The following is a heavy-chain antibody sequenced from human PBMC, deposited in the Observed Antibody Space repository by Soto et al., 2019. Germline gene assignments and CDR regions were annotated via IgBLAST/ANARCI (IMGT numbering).Heavy chain of an antibody. V-gene: IGHV3-23*01. CDR3: AFSSGYFDAFDV. J-gene: IGHJ3*01. CDR1: GFTFSNSD. Sequence: EVQLLESGGGLVQPGGSLRLSCAASGFTFSNSDMSWVRQAPGKGLEWVSYISRSADSTYYADSVKGRFTISRDNSKNTLCLQVTRLRNEDTAIYYCAFSSGYFDAFDVWGQGTMVTVSS. D-gene: IGHD6-19*01. CDR2: ISRSADST.